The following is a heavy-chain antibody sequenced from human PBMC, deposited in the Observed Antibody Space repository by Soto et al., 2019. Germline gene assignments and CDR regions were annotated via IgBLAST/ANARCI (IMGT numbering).Heavy chain of an antibody. Sequence: QVQLVQSGAEVKKPGASVKVSCKASGYTFTGYYMHWVRQAPGQGLERMAWINPNSGGTNYAQKLQGWVTMTRDTSISTAYMELSRLRSDDTAVYYCARDADIAAAGTFVDYWGQGTLVTVSS. J-gene: IGHJ4*02. V-gene: IGHV1-2*04. CDR3: ARDADIAAAGTFVDY. CDR1: GYTFTGYY. CDR2: INPNSGGT. D-gene: IGHD6-13*01.